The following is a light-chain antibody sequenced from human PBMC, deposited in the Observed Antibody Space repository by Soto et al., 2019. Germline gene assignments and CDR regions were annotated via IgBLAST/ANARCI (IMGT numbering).Light chain of an antibody. J-gene: IGLJ3*02. Sequence: QSVLTQPASVSGSPGQSITISCTGTNSDVGTYNLVSWYQHQPGKAPQLMIYEGSERPSGISNRFSGSRSGNSASLTISGLQAEDEADYYCCSYAGGSTHVFGGGTKLTVL. CDR2: EGS. CDR1: NSDVGTYNL. V-gene: IGLV2-23*01. CDR3: CSYAGGSTHV.